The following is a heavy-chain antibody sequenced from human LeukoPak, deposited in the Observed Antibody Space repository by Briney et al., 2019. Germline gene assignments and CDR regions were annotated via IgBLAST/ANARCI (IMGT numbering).Heavy chain of an antibody. Sequence: PSETLSLTCTVSGGSISSYYWSWIRQPDGRGLEWIGRIQTSGSTNYNPSLKSRVTMSVDTSKNKFSLKVNSVTAADTAVYYCARVGSGWSFDYWGQGTLVTVSS. CDR1: GGSISSYY. CDR3: ARVGSGWSFDY. D-gene: IGHD6-19*01. CDR2: IQTSGST. J-gene: IGHJ4*02. V-gene: IGHV4-4*07.